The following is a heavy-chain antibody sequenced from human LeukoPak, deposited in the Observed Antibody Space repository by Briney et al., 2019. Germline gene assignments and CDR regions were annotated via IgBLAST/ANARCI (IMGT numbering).Heavy chain of an antibody. V-gene: IGHV4-4*09. J-gene: IGHJ4*02. Sequence: PSETLTLTCTVSGASISSHYWSWIRQTPGKGLEWIGCIHTNGNNNHNPPLRGRVTMSVDTSKNQFSLKMTSVTAADTAVYYCARGYFDSRDSSNPFDNWGQGTLVTVSS. D-gene: IGHD3-9*01. CDR3: ARGYFDSRDSSNPFDN. CDR2: IHTNGNN. CDR1: GASISSHY.